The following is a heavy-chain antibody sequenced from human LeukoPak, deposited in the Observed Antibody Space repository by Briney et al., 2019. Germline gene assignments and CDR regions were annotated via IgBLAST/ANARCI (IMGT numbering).Heavy chain of an antibody. D-gene: IGHD3-10*01. Sequence: PGGPLRLSCAASGFTFTNAWMTWVRQAPGKGLEWVGRIKSKGDGETTDYAAPVKGRFTMSRDDSKATLYLQMNSLKAEDTAVYYCAPDLGLTMIRGVIVHWGQGALVTVSS. V-gene: IGHV3-15*01. CDR3: APDLGLTMIRGVIVH. CDR1: GFTFTNAW. CDR2: IKSKGDGETT. J-gene: IGHJ4*02.